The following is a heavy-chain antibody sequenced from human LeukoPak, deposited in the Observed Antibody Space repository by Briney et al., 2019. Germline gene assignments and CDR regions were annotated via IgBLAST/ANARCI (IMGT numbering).Heavy chain of an antibody. CDR2: IRGSVDDT. CDR3: AKGGAYCRGGSCSNFDY. CDR1: GFTLSNYA. J-gene: IGHJ4*02. D-gene: IGHD2-15*01. Sequence: GGSLRLSCAASGFTLSNYAMSWVRQAPGKGLEWVSRIRGSVDDTHYADSVRGRFTISRDHSKNTLYMQMNSLRAEETAVYFCAKGGAYCRGGSCSNFDYWGQGTLVTVSS. V-gene: IGHV3-23*01.